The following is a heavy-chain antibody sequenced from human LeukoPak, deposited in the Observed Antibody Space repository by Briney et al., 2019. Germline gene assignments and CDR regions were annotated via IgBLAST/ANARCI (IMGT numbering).Heavy chain of an antibody. Sequence: GGSLRLSCAASGFIFSSYSMSWVRQAPGKGLEWVSVITGSGGNTYYADSVKGRFTISKDNSKNTVYLQMSSLRVDDTAVYYCAEAASSSWPSYYYGMDVWGQGTTVTVSS. CDR3: AEAASSSWPSYYYGMDV. CDR1: GFIFSSYS. D-gene: IGHD6-13*01. CDR2: ITGSGGNT. V-gene: IGHV3-23*01. J-gene: IGHJ6*02.